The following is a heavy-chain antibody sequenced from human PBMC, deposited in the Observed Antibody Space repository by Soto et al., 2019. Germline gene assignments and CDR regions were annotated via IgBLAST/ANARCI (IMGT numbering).Heavy chain of an antibody. CDR2: ISGSGGST. V-gene: IGHV3-23*01. Sequence: PGGSLRLSCAASGFTISSYAMSWVRQAPGKGLEWVSAISGSGGSTYYADSVKGRFTISRDNSKNTLYLQMNSLRAEDTAVYYCAKDRRWELPNPPTAWGQGTLVTVSS. CDR3: AKDRRWELPNPPTA. CDR1: GFTISSYA. J-gene: IGHJ5*02. D-gene: IGHD1-26*01.